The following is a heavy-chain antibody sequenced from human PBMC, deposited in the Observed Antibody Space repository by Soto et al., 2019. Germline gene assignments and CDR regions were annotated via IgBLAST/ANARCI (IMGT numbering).Heavy chain of an antibody. CDR1: EFSVSSNY. D-gene: IGHD3-16*01. CDR3: AKAPVMITFGGAYFDY. CDR2: IYSDGRT. V-gene: IGHV3-66*01. Sequence: PGGSLRLSCVASEFSVSSNYMTWVRQAPGKGLEWVSVIYSDGRTFYADSVRGKFTISRDNSKSTVYLQMNSLRAEDTAVYYCAKAPVMITFGGAYFDYWGQGT. J-gene: IGHJ4*02.